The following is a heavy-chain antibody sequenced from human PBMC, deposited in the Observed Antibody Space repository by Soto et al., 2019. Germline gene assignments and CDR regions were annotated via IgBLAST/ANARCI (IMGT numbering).Heavy chain of an antibody. Sequence: GGSLRLSCAASGFTFSSYWMSWVRQAPGKGLEWVANIKQDGSEKYYVDSVKGRFTISRDNAKNSLYLQMNSLRAEDTAVYYCARESPYYGSGSYYDPHGYYMDVWGKGTTVTVSS. CDR3: ARESPYYGSGSYYDPHGYYMDV. CDR2: IKQDGSEK. CDR1: GFTFSSYW. D-gene: IGHD3-10*01. V-gene: IGHV3-7*01. J-gene: IGHJ6*03.